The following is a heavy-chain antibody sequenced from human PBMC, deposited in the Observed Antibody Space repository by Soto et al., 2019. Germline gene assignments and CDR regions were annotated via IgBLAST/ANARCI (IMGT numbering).Heavy chain of an antibody. D-gene: IGHD2-15*01. V-gene: IGHV3-23*01. J-gene: IGHJ4*02. CDR1: GFIFSNFG. CDR2: ISFSGGNT. Sequence: EVQLLESGGGLVQPGGSLRLSCAASGFIFSNFGMSWVRQAPGKGLEWVSAISFSGGNTYYADSVKGRFTISRDNSKNTLYLQMNSLRAEDTAVYYCAKPPWDLVVVVSALDYWGQGTLVTVSS. CDR3: AKPPWDLVVVVSALDY.